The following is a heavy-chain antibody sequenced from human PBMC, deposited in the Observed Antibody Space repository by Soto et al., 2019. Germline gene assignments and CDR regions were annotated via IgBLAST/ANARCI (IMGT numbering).Heavy chain of an antibody. Sequence: QVQLQESGPGLVKPSETLSLTCTVSGGSISSYYWSWIRQPPAKGLEWIGYVYYTGSTNYNPSLKSRVTISVHTSKNQLALELSSVTAADTAGYYCARQLANWFDPWGQGTLVTVSS. CDR1: GGSISSYY. J-gene: IGHJ5*02. D-gene: IGHD1-1*01. V-gene: IGHV4-59*08. CDR3: ARQLANWFDP. CDR2: VYYTGST.